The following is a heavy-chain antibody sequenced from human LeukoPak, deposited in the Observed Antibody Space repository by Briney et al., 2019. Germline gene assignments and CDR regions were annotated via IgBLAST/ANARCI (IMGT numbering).Heavy chain of an antibody. CDR3: VQHCPYPPCNWLNP. CDR1: GGSIDSRIYF. D-gene: IGHD2-15*01. CDR2: IHYNEST. Sequence: KTSQTLSLTCSVPGGSIDSRIYFWGWIRQFPGKGLEWIGNIHYNESTYYNPSLQNRVTMSVDTSNNRFSLSLTSVTAADTAIYYCVQHCPYPPCNWLNPWGQGTLVTVSS. J-gene: IGHJ5*02. V-gene: IGHV4-39*02.